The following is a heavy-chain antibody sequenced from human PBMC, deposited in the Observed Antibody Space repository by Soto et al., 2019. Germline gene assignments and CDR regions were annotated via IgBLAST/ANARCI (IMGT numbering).Heavy chain of an antibody. CDR1: GYTFTSYD. CDR2: MNPNSGNT. Sequence: QVQLVQSGAEVKKPGASVKVSCKASGYTFTSYDINWVRQATGQGLEWMGWMNPNSGNTGYAQKFQGRVTMTXXTXIXXAYMELSSLRSEDTAVYYCARNTRDNWNDYYGMDVWGQGTTVTVSS. J-gene: IGHJ6*02. V-gene: IGHV1-8*01. CDR3: ARNTRDNWNDYYGMDV. D-gene: IGHD1-1*01.